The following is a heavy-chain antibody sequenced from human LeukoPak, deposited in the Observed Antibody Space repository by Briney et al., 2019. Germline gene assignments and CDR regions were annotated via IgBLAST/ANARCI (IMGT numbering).Heavy chain of an antibody. CDR2: ISSSSYYM. Sequence: PGGSLRLSCAASGFTSSTYSMNWVRRAPGKGLEWVSSISSSSYYMYYADSVKGRFTISRDNAKNSLYLQLNSLRAEDTAVYYCARSSSSNWNFDYWGQGTLVTVSS. D-gene: IGHD6-13*01. CDR1: GFTSSTYS. J-gene: IGHJ4*02. CDR3: ARSSSSNWNFDY. V-gene: IGHV3-21*01.